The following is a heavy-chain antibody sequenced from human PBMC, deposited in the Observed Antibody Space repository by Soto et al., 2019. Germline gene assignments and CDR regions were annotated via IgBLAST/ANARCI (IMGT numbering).Heavy chain of an antibody. V-gene: IGHV1-18*01. CDR1: GYTFTSYG. D-gene: IGHD6-13*01. CDR2: ISAYNGNT. CDR3: ARDLIMMQQLADAFDI. J-gene: IGHJ3*02. Sequence: ASVKVSCKASGYTFTSYGISWVRQAPGQGLEWMGWISAYNGNTNYAQKLQGRVTMTTDTSTSTANMELRSLRSDDTAVYYCARDLIMMQQLADAFDIWGQGTMVTVSS.